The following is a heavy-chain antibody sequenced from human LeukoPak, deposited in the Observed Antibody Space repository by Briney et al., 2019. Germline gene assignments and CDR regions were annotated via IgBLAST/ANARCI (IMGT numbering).Heavy chain of an antibody. V-gene: IGHV4/OR15-8*02. CDR1: SGSISSSKW. CDR3: ATTAAITAPDNYFDS. CDR2: ISNSGNT. Sequence: SETLSLTCAVSSGSISSSKWWSWVRQPPGKGLEWIGEISNSGNTNYNPSLKSRVTISIDKSKNQFSLKLSSLTAADTAVYYCATTAAITAPDNYFDSWGQGTLATVSS. D-gene: IGHD6-6*01. J-gene: IGHJ4*02.